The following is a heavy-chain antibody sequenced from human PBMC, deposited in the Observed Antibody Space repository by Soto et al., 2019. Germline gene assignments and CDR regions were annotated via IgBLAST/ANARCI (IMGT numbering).Heavy chain of an antibody. D-gene: IGHD3-22*01. Sequence: PGGSLRLYCAASGFTFSSYEMNWVRQAPGKGLKWVSYISSSGSTIYYADSVKGRFTIPRDNAKNSLYLQMNSLRAEDTAVYYCARASLLKRPYYYDSSGYTDYWGQGTLVTVSS. CDR2: ISSSGSTI. J-gene: IGHJ4*02. CDR3: ARASLLKRPYYYDSSGYTDY. V-gene: IGHV3-48*03. CDR1: GFTFSSYE.